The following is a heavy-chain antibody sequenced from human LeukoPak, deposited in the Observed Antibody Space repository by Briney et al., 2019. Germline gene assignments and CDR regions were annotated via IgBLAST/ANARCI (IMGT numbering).Heavy chain of an antibody. CDR3: ARGDIVVVPAAIGGADYYYYYMDV. CDR2: IIPIFGTA. Sequence: SVKVSCKASGGTYSSYAISWVRQAPGQGLEWMGRIIPIFGTANYAQKFQGRVTITTDESTSTAYMELSSLRSEDTAVYYCARGDIVVVPAAIGGADYYYYYMDVWGKGTTVTVSS. D-gene: IGHD2-2*02. CDR1: GGTYSSYA. V-gene: IGHV1-69*05. J-gene: IGHJ6*03.